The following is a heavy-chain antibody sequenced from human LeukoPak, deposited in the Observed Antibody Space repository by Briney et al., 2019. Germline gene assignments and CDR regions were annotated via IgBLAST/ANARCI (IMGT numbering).Heavy chain of an antibody. CDR3: AKDPDYYGSGSSGDY. Sequence: PGGSLRLSCAASGFTFSSYWMHWVRQAPGKGLVWVSRINSDGSSTSYADSVKGRFTISRDNAKNTLYLQMNSLRAEDTAVYYCAKDPDYYGSGSSGDYWGQGTLVTVSS. CDR1: GFTFSSYW. D-gene: IGHD3-10*01. J-gene: IGHJ4*02. CDR2: INSDGSST. V-gene: IGHV3-74*01.